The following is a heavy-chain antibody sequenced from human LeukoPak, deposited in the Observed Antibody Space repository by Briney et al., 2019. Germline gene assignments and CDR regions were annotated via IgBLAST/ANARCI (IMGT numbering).Heavy chain of an antibody. Sequence: PGGSLRLSCAASGFTFSSYAMSWVRQAPGKGLEWVSAISGSGGSTYYAASVKGRFTISRDFSKNTVFLHMNSLRAKDTAMYYCARGDDSGYYDYFDYWGQGALVTVSS. CDR2: ISGSGGST. D-gene: IGHD5-12*01. J-gene: IGHJ4*02. CDR1: GFTFSSYA. V-gene: IGHV3-23*01. CDR3: ARGDDSGYYDYFDY.